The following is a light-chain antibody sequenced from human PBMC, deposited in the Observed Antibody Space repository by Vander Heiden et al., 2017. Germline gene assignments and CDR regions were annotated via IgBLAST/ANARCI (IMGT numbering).Light chain of an antibody. J-gene: IGKJ3*01. CDR1: QSISSW. V-gene: IGKV1-5*01. CDR2: DAS. CDR3: QQDNSYSFT. Sequence: DIQMTQSPSTLSASVGDRVTITCRASQSISSWLAWYQQKPGKAPKLLIYDASSLESGVPSRFSGTRSGTEFTLTISSLQPDDFTTYYSQQDNSYSFTFGHATKVHLK.